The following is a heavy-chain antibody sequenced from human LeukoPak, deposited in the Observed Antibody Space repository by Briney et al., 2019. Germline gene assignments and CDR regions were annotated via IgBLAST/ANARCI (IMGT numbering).Heavy chain of an antibody. CDR1: GGTFSSYA. J-gene: IGHJ4*02. Sequence: SCKASGGTFSSYAMSWVRQAPGKGLEWVSAISGSGGSTYYADSVKGRFTISRDNSKNTLYLQMNSLRAEDTAVYYCAKDAYSSRGYFDYWGQGTLVTVSS. V-gene: IGHV3-23*01. CDR2: ISGSGGST. CDR3: AKDAYSSRGYFDY. D-gene: IGHD6-13*01.